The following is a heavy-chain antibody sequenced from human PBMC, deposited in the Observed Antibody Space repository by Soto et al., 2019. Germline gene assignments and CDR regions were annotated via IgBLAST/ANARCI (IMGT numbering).Heavy chain of an antibody. Sequence: QVQLVQSGAEEKKPGASVKVSCKASGYTFTGYAMHWVRQAPGQRLEWMGWINAVNGNTKYSQKFQGRVTITRDTSARTAYMDLSSLRSEDTAVYYCARAVAVPADFDFWGQGTLVTVSS. D-gene: IGHD6-19*01. CDR1: GYTFTGYA. V-gene: IGHV1-3*05. J-gene: IGHJ4*02. CDR3: ARAVAVPADFDF. CDR2: INAVNGNT.